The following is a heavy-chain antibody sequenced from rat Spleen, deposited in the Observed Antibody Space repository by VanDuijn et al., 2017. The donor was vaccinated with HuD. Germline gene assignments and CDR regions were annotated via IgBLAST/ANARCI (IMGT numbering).Heavy chain of an antibody. CDR2: ISTSGGRI. CDR1: GFTFSNSY. J-gene: IGHJ2*01. CDR3: ARHWHGFNNGYYFDY. D-gene: IGHD1-9*01. V-gene: IGHV5-25*01. Sequence: EVQLVESGGGLVQPGRSLKLSCAASGFTFSNSYMAWVRQAPKKGLEWVATISTSGGRIYYPDSVKGRFTISRDNAKSSLYLQMNSLKSEDTATYYCARHWHGFNNGYYFDYWGQGVMVTVSS.